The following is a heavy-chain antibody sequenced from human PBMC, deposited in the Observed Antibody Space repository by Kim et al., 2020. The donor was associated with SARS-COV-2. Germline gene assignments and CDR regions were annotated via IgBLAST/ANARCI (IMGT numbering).Heavy chain of an antibody. J-gene: IGHJ3*02. CDR1: GGSIRSSSYY. CDR3: SRCSSTSCYRGGDAFDI. D-gene: IGHD2-2*01. Sequence: SETLSLTCTVSGGSIRSSSYYWGWIRQPPGKGLEWIGSIYYSGSTYYNPSLKSRVTISVDTSKNQFSLKLSSVTAADTAVYYCSRCSSTSCYRGGDAFDILGQGTMVTVSS. CDR2: IYYSGST. V-gene: IGHV4-39*01.